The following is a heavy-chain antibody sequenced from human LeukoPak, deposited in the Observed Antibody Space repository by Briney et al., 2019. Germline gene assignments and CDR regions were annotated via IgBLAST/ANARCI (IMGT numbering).Heavy chain of an antibody. V-gene: IGHV3-64*01. J-gene: IGHJ4*02. CDR3: ARGGGSYDF. CDR2: ITTSGDGT. CDR1: GFTFSAYP. D-gene: IGHD1-26*01. Sequence: PGGSLRLSCAASGFTFSAYPMHWVRQAPGKGLEYVSAITTSGDGTYYANSVKGRFTISGDNSKSTLYLQMGSLRPDDMGVYYCARGGGSYDFWGQGTLVTVSS.